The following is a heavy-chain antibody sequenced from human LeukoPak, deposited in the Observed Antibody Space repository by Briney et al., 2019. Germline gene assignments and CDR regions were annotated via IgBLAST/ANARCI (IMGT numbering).Heavy chain of an antibody. V-gene: IGHV1-2*02. CDR3: ARRITIVGAKGSFDI. D-gene: IGHD1-26*01. Sequence: ASVKVSCKASGYIFTAYYIHWLRQAPGQGLEWMGWINPNSGGTSFALNFQGRVTLTRDTSISTVYMELSRLRSDDTAVYYCARRITIVGAKGSFDIWGQGTMVTVSS. J-gene: IGHJ3*02. CDR2: INPNSGGT. CDR1: GYIFTAYY.